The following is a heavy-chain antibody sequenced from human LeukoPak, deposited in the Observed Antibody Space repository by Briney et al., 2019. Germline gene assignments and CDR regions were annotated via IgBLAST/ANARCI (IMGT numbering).Heavy chain of an antibody. CDR1: GFTFSSYA. CDR3: AKDRVPYCSGGSCYSADY. Sequence: LPGGSLRLSCAASGFTFSSYAMSWVRQAPGKGLEWVSAISGSGGSTYYADSVKGRFTISRDNSKNTLYLQMNSLRAEDTAVYYCAKDRVPYCSGGSCYSADYWGQGTLVTVSS. V-gene: IGHV3-23*01. CDR2: ISGSGGST. J-gene: IGHJ4*02. D-gene: IGHD2-15*01.